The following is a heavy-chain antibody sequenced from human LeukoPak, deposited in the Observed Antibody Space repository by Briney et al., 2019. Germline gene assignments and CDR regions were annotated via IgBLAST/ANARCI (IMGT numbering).Heavy chain of an antibody. J-gene: IGHJ4*02. CDR3: ARSRYGPQTCFN. V-gene: IGHV4-34*01. CDR2: INHSGST. D-gene: IGHD6-13*01. Sequence: SETLSLTCAVYGGSFSGYYWSWIRQPPGKGLEWIGEINHSGSTNYNPSLKSRVTISVDTSKNQFSLKLSSVTAADTAVYYCARSRYGPQTCFNWGQGTLVTVSS. CDR1: GGSFSGYY.